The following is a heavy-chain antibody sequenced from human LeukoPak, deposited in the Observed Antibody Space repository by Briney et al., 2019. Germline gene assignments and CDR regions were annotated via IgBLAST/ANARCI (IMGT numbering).Heavy chain of an antibody. D-gene: IGHD4-23*01. J-gene: IGHJ6*02. CDR2: ISGCGGST. Sequence: GGSLRLSCAASGFTFNTYVMSWVRQAPGRGLEWVSTISGCGGSTYYADSVKGRFTISRDNSKNTLYLQMNSLRAEDTAVYHCAKDNGGEYYYYYYGMDVWGQGTTVTVSS. V-gene: IGHV3-23*01. CDR1: GFTFNTYV. CDR3: AKDNGGEYYYYYYGMDV.